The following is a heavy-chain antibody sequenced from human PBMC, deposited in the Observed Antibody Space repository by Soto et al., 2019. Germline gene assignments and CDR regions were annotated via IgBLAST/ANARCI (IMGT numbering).Heavy chain of an antibody. CDR1: GFTFSSYG. J-gene: IGHJ5*02. CDR2: ISGSSSYI. V-gene: IGHV3-21*01. D-gene: IGHD1-20*01. CDR3: AREPDPPGITGTSGENNWFDP. Sequence: GGSLRLSCAASGFTFSSYGMNWVRQAPGKGLEWVSSISGSSSYIYYADSVKGRFTISRDNAKNSLYLQMNSLRAEDTAVYYCAREPDPPGITGTSGENNWFDPWGQGTLVTVSS.